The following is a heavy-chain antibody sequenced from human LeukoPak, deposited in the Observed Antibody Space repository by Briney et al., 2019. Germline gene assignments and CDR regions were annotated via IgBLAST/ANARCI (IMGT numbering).Heavy chain of an antibody. CDR2: TYYRSKWNN. V-gene: IGHV6-1*01. J-gene: IGHJ5*01. CDR3: ARLVGASWFDS. D-gene: IGHD1-26*01. Sequence: LGRTYYRSKWNNDYAVSMKSRITINPDTSKSQFSLQLNSVTPEDTAVYYCARLVGASWFDSWGQGTLVTVSS.